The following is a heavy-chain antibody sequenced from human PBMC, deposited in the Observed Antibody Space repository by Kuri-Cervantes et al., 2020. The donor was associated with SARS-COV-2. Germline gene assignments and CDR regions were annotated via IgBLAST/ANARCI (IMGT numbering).Heavy chain of an antibody. J-gene: IGHJ3*02. CDR3: EGDELELHDDAFDI. Sequence: GGSLRLSCAASGFTFSSYSMNWVRQAPGKGLEWVSSISSSSSYIYYADSVKGRFTISRDNAKNSLYLQMNRLGAEDTAVYYCEGDELELHDDAFDIWGQGTMVTVSS. V-gene: IGHV3-21*01. CDR1: GFTFSSYS. D-gene: IGHD1-7*01. CDR2: ISSSSSYI.